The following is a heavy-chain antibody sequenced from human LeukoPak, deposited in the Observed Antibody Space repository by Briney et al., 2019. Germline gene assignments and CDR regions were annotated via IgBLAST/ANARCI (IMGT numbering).Heavy chain of an antibody. V-gene: IGHV1-3*03. J-gene: IGHJ6*03. Sequence: GSSVKVSCKASGGTFSSYAISWVRQAPGQRLEWMGWINTGNGNTKYSQEFQGRVTITRDTSASTAYMELSSLRSEDMAVYYCARDSSSWAMDVWGKGTTVTVSS. D-gene: IGHD6-13*01. CDR1: GGTFSSYA. CDR2: INTGNGNT. CDR3: ARDSSSWAMDV.